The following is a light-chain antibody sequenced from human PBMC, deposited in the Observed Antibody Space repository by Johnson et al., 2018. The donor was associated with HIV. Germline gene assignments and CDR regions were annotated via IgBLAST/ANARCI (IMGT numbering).Light chain of an antibody. Sequence: QSVLKQPPSVSAAPGQKVTISCSGSSSDIGNYAVSWYQQLPGTAPKLLIYENNKRPSGIPDRFSGSKSGTSATLGITGLQTGDEADYYCGTWDSSLNAVGVFGTGTKVTVL. CDR1: SSDIGNYA. CDR3: GTWDSSLNAVGV. CDR2: ENN. J-gene: IGLJ1*01. V-gene: IGLV1-51*02.